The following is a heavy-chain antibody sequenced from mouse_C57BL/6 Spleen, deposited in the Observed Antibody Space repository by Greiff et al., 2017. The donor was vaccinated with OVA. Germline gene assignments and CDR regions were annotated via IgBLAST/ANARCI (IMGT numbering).Heavy chain of an antibody. V-gene: IGHV1-26*01. CDR1: GYTFTDYY. CDR3: ARGGEFYYGSSYPYYAMDY. J-gene: IGHJ4*01. D-gene: IGHD1-1*01. CDR2: INPNNGGT. Sequence: EVQLQQSGPELVKPGASVKISCKASGYTFTDYYMNWVKQSHGKSLEWIGDINPNNGGTSYNQKFKGKATLTVDKSSSTAYMELRSLTSEDSAVYYCARGGEFYYGSSYPYYAMDYWGQGTSVTVSS.